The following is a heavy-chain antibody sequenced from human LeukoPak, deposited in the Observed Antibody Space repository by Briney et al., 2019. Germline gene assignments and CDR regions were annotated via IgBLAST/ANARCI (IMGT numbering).Heavy chain of an antibody. CDR3: AHQVPPNDEYFDH. CDR2: ISNTGRAT. J-gene: IGHJ1*01. CDR1: GFTFSSYS. Sequence: GGSLRLSCVASGFTFSSYSMHWVCQAPGEGLEWLSGISNTGRATDYADSIKGRFTISRDNSKNTVFLQMNSLRAEDTAEYFCAHQVPPNDEYFDHWGQGTLVTVSS. V-gene: IGHV3-23*01.